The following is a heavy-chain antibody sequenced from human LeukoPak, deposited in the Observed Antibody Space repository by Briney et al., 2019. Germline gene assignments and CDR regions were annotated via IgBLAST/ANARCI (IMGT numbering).Heavy chain of an antibody. CDR3: ATTLSYYYDSSGYLLDY. D-gene: IGHD3-22*01. CDR2: INPSGGST. CDR1: GYTFTSYY. V-gene: IGHV1-46*01. Sequence: ASVKVSCKASGYTFTSYYMHWVRQAPGQGLEWMGIINPSGGSTSYAQKFQGRVTMTEDTSTDTAYMELSSLRSEDTAVYYCATTLSYYYDSSGYLLDYWGQGTLVTVSS. J-gene: IGHJ4*02.